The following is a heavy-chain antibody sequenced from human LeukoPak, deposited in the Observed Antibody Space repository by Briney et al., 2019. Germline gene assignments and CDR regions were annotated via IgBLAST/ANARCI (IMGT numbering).Heavy chain of an antibody. Sequence: SVKVSCKASGGTFSSYAISWVRQAPGQGLEWMGGIIPIFGTANYAQKFQGRVTITADESTSTAYMELSSLRSEDTAVYYCASSSGYSYGTRYMDVWGKGTTVTISS. D-gene: IGHD5-18*01. CDR3: ASSSGYSYGTRYMDV. J-gene: IGHJ6*03. CDR1: GGTFSSYA. CDR2: IIPIFGTA. V-gene: IGHV1-69*13.